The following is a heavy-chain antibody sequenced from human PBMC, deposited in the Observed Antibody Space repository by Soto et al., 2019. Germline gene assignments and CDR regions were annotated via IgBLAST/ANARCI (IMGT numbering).Heavy chain of an antibody. Sequence: GGSLRLSCEASGFTFSSYSMNWVRQAPGKGLQWVSFITSSGSAIYYADSVMGRFTISRDNSKNTLYLQMNSLRAEDTAVYYCARACGGDCSAFDIWGQGTMVTVSS. J-gene: IGHJ3*02. D-gene: IGHD2-21*02. CDR1: GFTFSSYS. CDR3: ARACGGDCSAFDI. CDR2: ITSSGSAI. V-gene: IGHV3-48*01.